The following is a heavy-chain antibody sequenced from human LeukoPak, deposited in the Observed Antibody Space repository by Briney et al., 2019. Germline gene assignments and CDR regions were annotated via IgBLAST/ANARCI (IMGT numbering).Heavy chain of an antibody. V-gene: IGHV3-53*01. J-gene: IGHJ4*02. CDR2: IYSGGST. Sequence: GGSLRLSCAASAFTFNSYAMSWVRQAPGKGLEWVSVIYSGGSTYYADSVKGRFTISRDNSKNTLYLQMNSLRAEDTAVYYCARDLVLWGQGTLVTVSS. CDR3: ARDLVL. CDR1: AFTFNSYA.